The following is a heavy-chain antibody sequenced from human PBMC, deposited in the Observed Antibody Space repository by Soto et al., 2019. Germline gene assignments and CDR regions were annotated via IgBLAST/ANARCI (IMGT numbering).Heavy chain of an antibody. V-gene: IGHV4-59*08. CDR3: ARQYGALAVAFDY. CDR1: GGSISSYY. D-gene: IGHD6-19*01. J-gene: IGHJ4*02. Sequence: QVQLQESGPGLVKPSETLSLTCTVSGGSISSYYWSWIRQPPGKGLEWIGYIYHTGITNYNPSLTSRVTTSVDMSKNQFSLPLSSVTAADTAVYHCARQYGALAVAFDYWGQGALVTVSS. CDR2: IYHTGIT.